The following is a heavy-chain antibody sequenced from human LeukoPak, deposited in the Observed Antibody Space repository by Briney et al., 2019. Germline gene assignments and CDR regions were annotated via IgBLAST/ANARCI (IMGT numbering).Heavy chain of an antibody. J-gene: IGHJ6*03. CDR3: ARHFPYCGGDCPYYYMDV. Sequence: SETLSLTCSVSGASISSDYWSWIRQPPGKGLEWIGNIYSSETTKYNPSLRSRATISGDTSKNQFSLKLSFVTAADTAVYYCARHFPYCGGDCPYYYMDVWGKGTTVTVSS. V-gene: IGHV4-4*09. CDR1: GASISSDY. CDR2: IYSSETT. D-gene: IGHD2-21*02.